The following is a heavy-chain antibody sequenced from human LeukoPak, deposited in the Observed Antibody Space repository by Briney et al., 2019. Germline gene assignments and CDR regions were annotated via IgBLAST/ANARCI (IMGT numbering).Heavy chain of an antibody. Sequence: GGSLRLSCAASGFTFSDYYINWIRQAPGKGLEWVANIKQDGSEKYYVDSVKGRFTIYRDNAKNSLYLQMNSLRAEDTAVYYCARGANVLRFLEWLLVGFDYWGQGTLVTVSS. V-gene: IGHV3-7*04. CDR2: IKQDGSEK. D-gene: IGHD3-3*01. CDR1: GFTFSDYY. J-gene: IGHJ4*02. CDR3: ARGANVLRFLEWLLVGFDY.